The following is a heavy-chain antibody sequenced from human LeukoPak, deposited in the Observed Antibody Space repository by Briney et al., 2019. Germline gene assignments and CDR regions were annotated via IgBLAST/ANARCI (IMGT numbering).Heavy chain of an antibody. D-gene: IGHD3-10*01. CDR1: GFTFSTHW. CDR2: ISGDGSMT. J-gene: IGHJ6*02. Sequence: GGSLRLSCAASGFTFSTHWMYWVRQSPGKELVWVSRISGDGSMTSYADSVKGRFTISRDNAKDTLFLQMTSLRVEDTAVYSCASLLTPYHGSGGGGMDVWGQGTTVSVSS. V-gene: IGHV3-74*01. CDR3: ASLLTPYHGSGGGGMDV.